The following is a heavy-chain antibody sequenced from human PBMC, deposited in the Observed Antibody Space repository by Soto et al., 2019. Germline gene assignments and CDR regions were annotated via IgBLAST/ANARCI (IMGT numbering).Heavy chain of an antibody. CDR3: ARPLTMVRWGNWFDR. V-gene: IGHV4-39*01. J-gene: IGHJ5*02. D-gene: IGHD3-10*01. CDR2: IYYSGST. Sequence: PSETLSLTCTVSGGSISSSSYYWGWIRQPPGKGLEWIGSIYYSGSTYYNPSLKSRVTISVDTSKNQFSLKLSSVTAADTAVYYCARPLTMVRWGNWFDRWGQGTQVTVSS. CDR1: GGSISSSSYY.